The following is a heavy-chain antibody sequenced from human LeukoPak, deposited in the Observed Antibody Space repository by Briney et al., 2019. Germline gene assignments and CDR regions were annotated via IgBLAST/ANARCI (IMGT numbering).Heavy chain of an antibody. J-gene: IGHJ4*02. CDR3: ARDGLGAVAGIWNY. CDR2: ISSSSSYI. Sequence: PGGSLRLSCVTSGFNFRTYWMTWVRQAPGKGLEWVSSISSSSSYIYYADSVKGRFTISRDNAKNSLYLQMNSLRAEDTAVYYCARDGLGAVAGIWNYWGQGTLVTVSS. D-gene: IGHD6-19*01. CDR1: GFNFRTYW. V-gene: IGHV3-21*01.